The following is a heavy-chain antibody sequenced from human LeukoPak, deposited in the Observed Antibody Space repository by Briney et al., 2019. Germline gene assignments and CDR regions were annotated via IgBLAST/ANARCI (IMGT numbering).Heavy chain of an antibody. D-gene: IGHD2-2*01. CDR3: ARGRTYATRFDY. J-gene: IGHJ4*02. Sequence: KSSETLSLTCTVSGGSIRSDYWSWIRQPPGKGLEWIGYIYYSGTTNSGSTNYNPSLKSRVTISVDTSKSQFSLRVNSVTAADTAVYYCARGRTYATRFDYGGRGTLVTVSS. V-gene: IGHV4-59*01. CDR1: GGSIRSDY. CDR2: IYYSGTTNSGST.